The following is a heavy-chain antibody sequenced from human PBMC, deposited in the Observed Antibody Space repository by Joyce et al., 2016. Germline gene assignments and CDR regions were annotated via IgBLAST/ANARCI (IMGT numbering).Heavy chain of an antibody. D-gene: IGHD1-26*01. CDR2: IKPNSGET. J-gene: IGHJ4*02. CDR1: GYTFTGYY. CDR3: SRARRMGALPLDF. Sequence: QVQLVQSGAEVKKPGASVKVSCKASGYTFTGYYVHWVGQAPGTGLEWMGWIKPNSGETNYAQKFQGRVTMTRDTSKSTAYMEMTRLRYDDTAVYYCSRARRMGALPLDFWGQGTLVTVSS. V-gene: IGHV1-2*02.